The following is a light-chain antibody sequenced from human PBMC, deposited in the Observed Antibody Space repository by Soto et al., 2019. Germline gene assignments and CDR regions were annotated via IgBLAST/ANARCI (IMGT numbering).Light chain of an antibody. CDR2: GAS. Sequence: EIVLTQSPATLSLSPGERATLSCRASQSFNSIYLAWHQQKPGQAPRLLIYGASSRATGIPDRFSGSGSGTDFTLTISRLEPEDFAVYYCHQYDSWTFGQGTKVDIK. CDR3: HQYDSWT. J-gene: IGKJ1*01. V-gene: IGKV3-20*01. CDR1: QSFNSIY.